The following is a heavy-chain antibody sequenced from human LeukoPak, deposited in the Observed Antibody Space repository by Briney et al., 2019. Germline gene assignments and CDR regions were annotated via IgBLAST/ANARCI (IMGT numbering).Heavy chain of an antibody. V-gene: IGHV3-23*01. D-gene: IGHD1-26*01. J-gene: IGHJ4*02. CDR1: GLTFSNYD. CDR2: VSGSGDST. CDR3: AKRGTYFGGFDY. Sequence: GGSLRLSCAASGLTFSNYDMSWVRQAPGKGLEWVSAVSGSGDSTYYTESVKGRFTISRDNSKNTLYLQMSSLRAEDTAVYYCAKRGTYFGGFDYWGQGNLVTVSS.